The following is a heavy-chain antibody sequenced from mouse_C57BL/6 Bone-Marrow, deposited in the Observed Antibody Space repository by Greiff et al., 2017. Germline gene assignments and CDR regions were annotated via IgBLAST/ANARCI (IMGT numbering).Heavy chain of an antibody. Sequence: VQLQQSGAELVRPGASVKLSCTASGFNIKDDYMHWVKQRPEQGLEWIGWIDPENGDTEYASKFQGKATITADTSSNTAYLQLSSLTSEDTAVYYCTTELPYFDVWGTGTTVTVSA. CDR3: TTELPYFDV. D-gene: IGHD1-1*01. CDR2: IDPENGDT. V-gene: IGHV14-4*01. J-gene: IGHJ1*03. CDR1: GFNIKDDY.